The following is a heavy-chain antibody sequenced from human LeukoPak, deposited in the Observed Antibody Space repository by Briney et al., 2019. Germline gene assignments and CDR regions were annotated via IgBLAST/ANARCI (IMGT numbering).Heavy chain of an antibody. J-gene: IGHJ4*02. CDR3: ARGWKYRNGYTVTELGSGYFDY. V-gene: IGHV4-39*07. CDR1: GGSISSSNYY. CDR2: IYYSGST. Sequence: SETLSLTCTVSGGSISSSNYYWGWIRQPPGKGLEWIGNIYYSGSTYYNPSLKSRVTISVDTSKNQFSLNLSSVTAADTAVYYCARGWKYRNGYTVTELGSGYFDYWGQGTLVTVSS. D-gene: IGHD5-18*01.